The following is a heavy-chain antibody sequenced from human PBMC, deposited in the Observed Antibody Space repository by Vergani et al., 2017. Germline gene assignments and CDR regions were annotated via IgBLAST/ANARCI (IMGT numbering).Heavy chain of an antibody. D-gene: IGHD2-21*01. V-gene: IGHV1-46*01. J-gene: IGHJ5*02. CDR2: INPSGGST. CDR1: GYTFTSYY. CDR3: ARSIGYCAGATCRAYYFDH. Sequence: QVQLVQSGAEVKKPGASVKVSCKASGYTFTSYYMHWVRQAPGQGLEWMGIINPSGGSTSYAQKFQGRVTMTRDTSTSTVYMELSSLRSEDPAVYYCARSIGYCAGATCRAYYFDHWGQGTRVTVSS.